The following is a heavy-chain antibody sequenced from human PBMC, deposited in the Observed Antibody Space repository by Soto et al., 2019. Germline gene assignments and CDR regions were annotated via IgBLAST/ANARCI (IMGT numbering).Heavy chain of an antibody. CDR1: GFAFSSYA. CDR3: AKFIVGTGGSSGWPWFLDS. D-gene: IGHD6-25*01. CDR2: LSGTGGTT. V-gene: IGHV3-23*01. J-gene: IGHJ4*02. Sequence: EVQLLESGGNLVQPGGSLRLSCAASGFAFSSYAMTWVRQAPGKGLEWVSALSGTGGTTYSADSARGRFTIARDNSKNTRYLQMNGLSPEDSAIYYCAKFIVGTGGSSGWPWFLDSWGQGTLVTVSS.